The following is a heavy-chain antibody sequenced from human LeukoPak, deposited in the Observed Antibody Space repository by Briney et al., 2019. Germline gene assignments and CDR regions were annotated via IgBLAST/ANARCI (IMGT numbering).Heavy chain of an antibody. CDR1: GYTFSSYY. V-gene: IGHV1-46*01. CDR3: ARDWGSTLGEVDY. D-gene: IGHD3-10*01. Sequence: ASVKVSCKASGYTFSSYYIHWVRQAPGQGLEWMGIINPSGGSTNYAQKFQGRVTMTRDMSTSTVYMELSSLRSEDTAVFYCARDWGSTLGEVDYWGQGTLVTVSS. CDR2: INPSGGST. J-gene: IGHJ4*02.